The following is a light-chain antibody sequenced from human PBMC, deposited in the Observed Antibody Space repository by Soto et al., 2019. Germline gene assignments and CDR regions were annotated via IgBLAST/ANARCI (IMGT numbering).Light chain of an antibody. V-gene: IGLV2-14*02. CDR2: EGT. J-gene: IGLJ2*01. Sequence: QSVLTQPASVSGPPGQSIVISCNGSSSDVGSYDLVSWYLQYPGKAPKVIIFEGTKRPSGVPDRFSGSQSGTSASLAISGLQSEDEADYYCAAWDDSLNGVLFGGGTKVTVL. CDR3: AAWDDSLNGVL. CDR1: SSDVGSYDL.